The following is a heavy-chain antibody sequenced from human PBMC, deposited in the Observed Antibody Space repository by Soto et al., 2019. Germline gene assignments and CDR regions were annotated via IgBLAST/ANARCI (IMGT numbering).Heavy chain of an antibody. CDR3: AKRIVAPETYDY. D-gene: IGHD1-26*01. J-gene: IGHJ4*02. CDR1: GGSIRSYY. V-gene: IGHV4-59*08. Sequence: SETLSLTCTVSGGSIRSYYWSWIRQPPGKGLEWIGYIYYSGSTNYNPSLKSRVTISVDTSKNQFSLKLSSVTAADTAVYYCAKRIVAPETYDYWGQGTLVTVSS. CDR2: IYYSGST.